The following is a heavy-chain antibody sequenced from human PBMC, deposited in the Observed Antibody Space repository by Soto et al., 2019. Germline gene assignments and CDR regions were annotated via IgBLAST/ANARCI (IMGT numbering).Heavy chain of an antibody. D-gene: IGHD3-22*01. CDR2: IRSKAYGGTT. J-gene: IGHJ4*02. CDR3: TRGARNYYDSSGYYYSDDY. V-gene: IGHV3-49*04. Sequence: EVQLVESGGGLVQPGRSLRLSCTASGFTFGDYAMSWVRQAPGKGLEWVGFIRSKAYGGTTEYAASVKGRFTISRDDSKSIAYLQMNSLKTEDTAVYYCTRGARNYYDSSGYYYSDDYWGQGTLVTVSS. CDR1: GFTFGDYA.